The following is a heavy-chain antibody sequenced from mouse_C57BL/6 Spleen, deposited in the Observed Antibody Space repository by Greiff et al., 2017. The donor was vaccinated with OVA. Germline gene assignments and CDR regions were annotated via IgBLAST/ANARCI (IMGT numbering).Heavy chain of an antibody. D-gene: IGHD6-1*01. Sequence: QVQLQQSGAELAKPGASVKLSCKASGYTFTSYWMHWVKQRPGQGLEWIGYINPSSGYTKYNQTFKGKATLTADKSSSTADMQLSSLTSEDSAVYYCARGGAKGVLDVWGTGTTVTVSS. CDR1: GYTFTSYW. V-gene: IGHV1-7*01. CDR3: ARGGAKGVLDV. J-gene: IGHJ1*03. CDR2: INPSSGYT.